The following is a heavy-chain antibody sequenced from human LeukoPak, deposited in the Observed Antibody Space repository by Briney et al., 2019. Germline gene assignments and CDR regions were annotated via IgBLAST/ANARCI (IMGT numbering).Heavy chain of an antibody. V-gene: IGHV3-33*01. CDR3: AREMGLNIVATFGY. J-gene: IGHJ4*02. D-gene: IGHD5-12*01. CDR1: GFTFSNYG. Sequence: HAGRSLRLSCAASGFTFSNYGMHWVRQAPGKGLELVALIWYDGSNKYYADSVQGRFIISRDNSKNTLYLQMNSLRAEDTAVYYCAREMGLNIVATFGYWGQGTLVTVSS. CDR2: IWYDGSNK.